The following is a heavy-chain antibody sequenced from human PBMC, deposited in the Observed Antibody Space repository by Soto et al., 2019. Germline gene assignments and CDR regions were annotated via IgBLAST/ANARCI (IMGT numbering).Heavy chain of an antibody. CDR1: GGSISNYY. D-gene: IGHD2-2*03. CDR3: AREGNLGRWIQPLDS. J-gene: IGHJ4*02. V-gene: IGHV4-59*01. Sequence: PSETLSLTCTVSGGSISNYYWSWIRQPPGKALEWVGHIYYSGSTNYNPSLTSRVTISLDTSKNQFSLKLISVTAADTAVYFCAREGNLGRWIQPLDSWGQGTLVTVSS. CDR2: IYYSGST.